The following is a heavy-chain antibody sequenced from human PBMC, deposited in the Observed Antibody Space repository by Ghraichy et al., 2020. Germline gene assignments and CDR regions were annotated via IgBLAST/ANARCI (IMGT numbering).Heavy chain of an antibody. CDR3: AKDRGMDV. V-gene: IGHV3-43*01. Sequence: GESLNISCAASGFTFDDYTMHWVRQAPGKGLEWVSLISWDGGSTYYADSVKGRFTISRDNSKNSLYLQMNSLRTEDTALYYCAKDRGMDVWGQGTTVTVSS. CDR2: ISWDGGST. CDR1: GFTFDDYT. J-gene: IGHJ6*02.